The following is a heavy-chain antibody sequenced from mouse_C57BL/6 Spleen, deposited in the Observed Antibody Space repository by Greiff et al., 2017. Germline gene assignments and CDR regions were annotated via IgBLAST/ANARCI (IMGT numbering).Heavy chain of an antibody. D-gene: IGHD2-1*01. CDR3: AMGSIYYGYFDY. J-gene: IGHJ2*01. CDR2: IYPRDGST. V-gene: IGHV1-78*01. Sequence: QVQLQQSDAELVKPGASVKITCKVSGYTFTDHTIHWMKQRPEQGLEWIGYIYPRDGSTKYNEKFKGKATLTADNAASISYMQLNGLTSEDSAVYFCAMGSIYYGYFDYWGQGTTLTVSS. CDR1: GYTFTDHT.